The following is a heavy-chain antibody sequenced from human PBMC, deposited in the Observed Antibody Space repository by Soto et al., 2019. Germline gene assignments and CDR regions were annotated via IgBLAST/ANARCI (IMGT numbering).Heavy chain of an antibody. CDR3: AKDGYCGGDCYSEDF. CDR1: GFTFSRYA. D-gene: IGHD2-21*01. CDR2: ISARGTSS. V-gene: IGHV3-23*01. J-gene: IGHJ4*02. Sequence: GGSLRLSCAASGFTFSRYAMSWVRQAPGKGLEWVSSISARGTSSFYAASVKGRFTISRDNSRNTLYLQMNSLRADDTVLYYCAKDGYCGGDCYSEDFWGQGTLVTVSS.